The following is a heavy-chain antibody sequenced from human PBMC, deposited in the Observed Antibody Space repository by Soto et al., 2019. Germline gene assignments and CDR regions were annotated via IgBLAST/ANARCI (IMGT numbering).Heavy chain of an antibody. Sequence: QVQLVESGGGVVQPGRSLRLSCAASGFPFSSYGMHWVGQAPGKGLDWVAVIWYDGSNKDYAESVKGRFTISRDNSKNTLYLQMNSLRADDTAVYYCASSINWGQGTLVTVSS. CDR2: IWYDGSNK. J-gene: IGHJ4*02. V-gene: IGHV3-33*01. CDR1: GFPFSSYG. CDR3: ASSIN.